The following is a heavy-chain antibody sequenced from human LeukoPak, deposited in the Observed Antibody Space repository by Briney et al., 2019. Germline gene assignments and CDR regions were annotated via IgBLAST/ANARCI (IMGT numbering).Heavy chain of an antibody. V-gene: IGHV3-23*01. CDR3: AKDWWDE. CDR1: GFTFSSYA. CDR2: ISGSGTST. Sequence: GGSLRLSCAASGFTFSSYAMSWVRQAPGKGLEWVSTISGSGTSTYYADSVKGRFTISRDISKSTLYLQMDSLRADDTAVYHCAKDWWDEWGQGTLVTVSS. J-gene: IGHJ4*02. D-gene: IGHD1-26*01.